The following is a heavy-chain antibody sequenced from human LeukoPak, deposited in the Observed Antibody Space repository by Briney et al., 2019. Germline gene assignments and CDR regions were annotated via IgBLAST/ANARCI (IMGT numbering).Heavy chain of an antibody. Sequence: PSETLSLTCAVYGGSFRGYYWSWIRQPPGKGLEWIGEINHSGSTNYNPSLKSRVTISLDTSMKKFSLKLNSVTAADTAVYYCASTERCSTTCPLDYWGQGTLVSVSS. CDR2: INHSGST. CDR1: GGSFRGYY. CDR3: ASTERCSTTCPLDY. D-gene: IGHD2-2*01. J-gene: IGHJ4*02. V-gene: IGHV4-34*01.